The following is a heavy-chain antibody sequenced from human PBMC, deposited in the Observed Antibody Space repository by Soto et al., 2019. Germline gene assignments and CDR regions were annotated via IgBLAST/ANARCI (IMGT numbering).Heavy chain of an antibody. J-gene: IGHJ6*02. V-gene: IGHV4-34*01. CDR2: INHSGST. CDR1: SGSFSGYY. D-gene: IGHD2-15*01. Sequence: SETLSLTCSIYSGSFSGYYWSWIRQPPGKGLEWIGEINHSGSTNYNPSHKSRVTISVDTSKNQFSLKLSSVTAADTAVYYCATAARNYYYYSMDVWGQGTTVTVSS. CDR3: ATAARNYYYYSMDV.